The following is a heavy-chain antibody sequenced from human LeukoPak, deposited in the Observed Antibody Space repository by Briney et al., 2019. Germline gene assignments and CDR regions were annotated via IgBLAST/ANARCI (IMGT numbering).Heavy chain of an antibody. CDR1: GDSIISLGYY. D-gene: IGHD3-3*01. V-gene: IGHV4-31*03. Sequence: SETLSLTCTVSGDSIISLGYYWSWIRQHPGEGLEWIGYIHYSGSTYYNPSLKSRVIISLDTSKNQFSLKPSSVTAADTAVYYCGRAPKDHDLLSGYCIDYWGQGTLVTVSS. CDR3: GRAPKDHDLLSGYCIDY. CDR2: IHYSGST. J-gene: IGHJ4*02.